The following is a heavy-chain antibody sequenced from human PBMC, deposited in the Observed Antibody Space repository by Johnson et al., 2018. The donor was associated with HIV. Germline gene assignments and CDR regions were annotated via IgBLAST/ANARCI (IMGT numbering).Heavy chain of an antibody. CDR1: GFTVSSNY. J-gene: IGHJ3*01. D-gene: IGHD6-19*01. CDR3: ARGLWLTPDVFDV. V-gene: IGHV3-15*01. CDR2: VKSKTDGGTT. Sequence: VQLVESGGGLVQPGRSLRLSCAAFGFTVSSNYMSWVRQAPGKGLEWVGRVKSKTDGGTTDYAAPVKGRFTISRDGSKNTLYLQMKSLIAEDTAVYYCARGLWLTPDVFDVWGQGTMVTVSS.